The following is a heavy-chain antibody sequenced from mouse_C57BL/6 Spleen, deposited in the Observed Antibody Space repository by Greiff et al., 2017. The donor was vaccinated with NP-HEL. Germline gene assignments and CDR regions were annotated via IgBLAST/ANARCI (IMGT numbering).Heavy chain of an antibody. CDR2: IRLKSDNYAT. J-gene: IGHJ1*03. CDR1: GFTFSNYW. V-gene: IGHV6-3*01. Sequence: EVKLEESGGGLVQPGGSMKLSCVASGFTFSNYWMNWVRQSPEKGLEWVAQIRLKSDNYATHYAESVKGRFTISRDDSKSSVYLQMNNLRAEDTGIYYCTPIYDGYWYFDVWGTGTTVTVSS. CDR3: TPIYDGYWYFDV. D-gene: IGHD2-3*01.